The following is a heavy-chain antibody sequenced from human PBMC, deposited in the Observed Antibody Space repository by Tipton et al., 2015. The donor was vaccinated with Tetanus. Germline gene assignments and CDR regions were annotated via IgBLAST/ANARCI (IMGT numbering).Heavy chain of an antibody. Sequence: GLVKPSQTLSVTCVISGDRLSSDIAAWYWIRQSPSRGLEWLGRTYYRSKWSNDHAVSVKSRVTITSDTSKNQFSLQLGSVTPEDTAVYYCARGYAGGAWDVWGQGNLVTVSS. CDR2: TYYRSKWSN. CDR1: GDRLSSDIAA. V-gene: IGHV6-1*01. D-gene: IGHD2-2*01. J-gene: IGHJ4*02. CDR3: ARGYAGGAWDV.